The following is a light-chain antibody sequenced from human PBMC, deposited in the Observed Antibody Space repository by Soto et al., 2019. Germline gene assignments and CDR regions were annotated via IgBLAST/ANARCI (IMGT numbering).Light chain of an antibody. V-gene: IGLV2-14*03. Sequence: QSALTQPASVSGSPGQSITISCTGTSSDVGTYNRVSWYQQHPGKAPRLMIYDVSNRPSGVSNRFSGSKSSNTASLTISGLQAEDEANYYCSSQADRSTLIFGGGNKLTVL. J-gene: IGLJ2*01. CDR2: DVS. CDR1: SSDVGTYNR. CDR3: SSQADRSTLI.